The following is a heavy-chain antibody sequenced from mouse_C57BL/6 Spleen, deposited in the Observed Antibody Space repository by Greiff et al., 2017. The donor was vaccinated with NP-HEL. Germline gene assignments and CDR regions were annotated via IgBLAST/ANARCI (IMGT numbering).Heavy chain of an antibody. D-gene: IGHD1-1*01. J-gene: IGHJ2*01. CDR3: VRDERYYGSSYFDY. CDR1: GFTFNTYA. CDR2: IRSKSSNYAT. V-gene: IGHV10-3*01. Sequence: EVQLVESGGGLVQPKGSLKLSCAASGFTFNTYAMHWVRQAPGKGLEWVARIRSKSSNYATYYADSVKDRFTISRDDSQSMLYLQMNNLKTEDTAMYYCVRDERYYGSSYFDYWGQGTTLTVSS.